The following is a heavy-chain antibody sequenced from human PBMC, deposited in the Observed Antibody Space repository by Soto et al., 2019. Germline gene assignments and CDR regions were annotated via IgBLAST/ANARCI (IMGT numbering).Heavy chain of an antibody. V-gene: IGHV1-69*01. Sequence: QVQLVQSGAEVKKPGSSVKVSCKASGGTFSSYAISWVRQAPGQGLEWMGGIIPIFGTGNYAQKFQGRVTIPADESTSTGYMELSRLRSEDTAVYYCAKGATVTYYYYYGMDVWGQGTTVTVS. CDR2: IIPIFGTG. D-gene: IGHD1-26*01. CDR3: AKGATVTYYYYYGMDV. CDR1: GGTFSSYA. J-gene: IGHJ6*02.